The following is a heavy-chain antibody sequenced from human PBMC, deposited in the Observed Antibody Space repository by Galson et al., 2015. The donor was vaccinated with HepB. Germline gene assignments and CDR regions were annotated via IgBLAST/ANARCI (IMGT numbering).Heavy chain of an antibody. CDR1: GGTFSSYA. V-gene: IGHV1-69*13. CDR3: ARAHIVVVPAAIDYYYYGTDV. D-gene: IGHD2-2*01. Sequence: SVKVSCKASGGTFSSYAISWVRQAPGQGLEWMGGIIPIFGTANYAQKFQGRVTITADESTSTAYMELSSLRSEDTAVYYCARAHIVVVPAAIDYYYYGTDVWGQGTTVTVSS. J-gene: IGHJ6*02. CDR2: IIPIFGTA.